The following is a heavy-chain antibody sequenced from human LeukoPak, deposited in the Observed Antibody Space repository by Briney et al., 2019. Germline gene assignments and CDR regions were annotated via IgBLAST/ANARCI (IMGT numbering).Heavy chain of an antibody. Sequence: GESLRISCKGSGYSFTNYWINWVRHMPRKGLEWMGRIDPTDSYTNYSPSFQGHIAISADKSINTVYLQCSSLKASDTAIYYCARGSSSWDFDYWGQGTLVTVSS. CDR3: ARGSSSWDFDY. CDR2: IDPTDSYT. V-gene: IGHV5-10-1*01. CDR1: GYSFTNYW. D-gene: IGHD6-13*01. J-gene: IGHJ4*02.